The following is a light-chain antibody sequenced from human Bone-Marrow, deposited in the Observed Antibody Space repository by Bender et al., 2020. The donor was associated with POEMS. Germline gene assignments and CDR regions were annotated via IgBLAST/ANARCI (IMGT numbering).Light chain of an antibody. CDR2: SNY. J-gene: IGLJ3*02. CDR1: DSNFGGNN. CDR3: LVWDERLSGV. V-gene: IGLV1-47*02. Sequence: QSVLTQPPSASGTPGQSVIISCSGTDSNFGGNNVNWYQHLPGTAPRLVVYSNYQRPSGVPARFSASKSDTSASLAISGLRSEDEGYYYCLVWDERLSGVFGGGTKVTVL.